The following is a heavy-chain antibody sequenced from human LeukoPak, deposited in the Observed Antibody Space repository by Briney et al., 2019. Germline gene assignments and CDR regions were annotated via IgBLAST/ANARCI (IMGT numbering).Heavy chain of an antibody. CDR3: AKYVSAKGPPYALDV. CDR2: ISASGGST. D-gene: IGHD2/OR15-2a*01. V-gene: IGHV3-23*01. Sequence: GGSLRLSCAASEFTFSSYAMQWVRRAPGKGLECVSGISASGGSTWYADSVKGRFTISRGNSENTLYLQMNSLRAEDTAVYYCAKYVSAKGPPYALDVWGQGTTVTVSS. J-gene: IGHJ6*02. CDR1: EFTFSSYA.